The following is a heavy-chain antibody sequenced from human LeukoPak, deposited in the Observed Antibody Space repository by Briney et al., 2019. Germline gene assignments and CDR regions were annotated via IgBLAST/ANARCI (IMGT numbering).Heavy chain of an antibody. J-gene: IGHJ4*02. Sequence: PGGSLRLSCVASGFTFSGYGMNWVRQAPGKGLQWVSSISDDGRNTYYGGSVKGRFTISRDNSNNILYLQMNSLRVEDTAVYYCAKRVPYSSSSVYFDSWGQRTLVSVSS. CDR2: ISDDGRNT. CDR1: GFTFSGYG. V-gene: IGHV3-23*01. CDR3: AKRVPYSSSSVYFDS. D-gene: IGHD6-6*01.